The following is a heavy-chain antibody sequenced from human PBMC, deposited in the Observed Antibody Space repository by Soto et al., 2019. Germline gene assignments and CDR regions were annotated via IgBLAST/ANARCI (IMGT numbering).Heavy chain of an antibody. CDR3: AKDSINRNGIYDPFDI. V-gene: IGHV3-23*01. J-gene: IGHJ3*02. CDR2: IDGNDGGG. CDR1: GFTFSEFA. D-gene: IGHD3-3*01. Sequence: EAQLLESGGGLVQPEGSLRLSCAASGFTFSEFAMSWVRQAPGKGLEWVSVIDGNDGGGTYADSVKGRFTVSRDNSKSTLYLQMDSLRAEDTAIYDCAKDSINRNGIYDPFDIWGQGTMVTVAS.